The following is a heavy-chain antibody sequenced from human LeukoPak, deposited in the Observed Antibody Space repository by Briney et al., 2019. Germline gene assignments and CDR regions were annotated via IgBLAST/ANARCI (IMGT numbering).Heavy chain of an antibody. CDR1: GGTFSSYS. CDR3: ASPQPRRDGYNRHPINPMDV. CDR2: IIPVLGRA. Sequence: ASVKVSCKASGGTFSSYSISWVRQAPGQGLEWMGGIIPVLGRANYAQKFQGRVTITADKFTSTAYMELSSLRSEDTAVYYCASPQPRRDGYNRHPINPMDVWGKGTTVTVSS. J-gene: IGHJ6*03. V-gene: IGHV1-69*10. D-gene: IGHD5-24*01.